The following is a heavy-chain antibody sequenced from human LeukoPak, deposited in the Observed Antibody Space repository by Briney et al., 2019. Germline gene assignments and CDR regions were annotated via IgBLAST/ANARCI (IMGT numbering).Heavy chain of an antibody. J-gene: IGHJ4*02. CDR3: TTTAYSSAWRFDY. D-gene: IGHD6-19*01. CDR1: GGSITNYY. V-gene: IGHV4-4*07. CDR2: IYASGSA. Sequence: PSETLSLTCSVSGGVSGGSITNYYCTWIPQPAGKVLEGIGRIYASGSAAYSPSLYSRVSMSVDTSKNQFSLKLNSVTAADTAVYYCTTTAYSSAWRFDYWGQGALVTVSS.